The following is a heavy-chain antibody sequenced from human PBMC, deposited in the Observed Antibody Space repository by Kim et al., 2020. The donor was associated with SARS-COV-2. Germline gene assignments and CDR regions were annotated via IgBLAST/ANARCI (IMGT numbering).Heavy chain of an antibody. V-gene: IGHV3-21*01. CDR1: GFIFSSYS. CDR2: IGSRPNYL. J-gene: IGHJ6*04. D-gene: IGHD3-10*01. CDR3: ATPSGV. Sequence: GGSLRLSRVASGFIFSSYSMNWVRQAPGKGLEWVSSIGSRPNYLYYADSVKGRFTVSRDNTKNSLSLEMNSLRAEDTGVYFCATPSGVWGKGTTVVVSS.